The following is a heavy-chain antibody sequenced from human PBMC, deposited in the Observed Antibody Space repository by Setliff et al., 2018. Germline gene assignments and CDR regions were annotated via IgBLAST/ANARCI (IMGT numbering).Heavy chain of an antibody. CDR1: GASITDSY. CDR3: AKATGFGERFI. V-gene: IGHV4-4*08. J-gene: IGHJ4*02. CDR2: IYTSGST. D-gene: IGHD3-10*01. Sequence: SETLSLTCTVSGASITDSYWNWIRQPPGKGLEWIGHIYTSGSTNYNPSLKSRVTISVDTSKNQVSLRLTSVTAADTAIYYCAKATGFGERFIWGQGTLVTVSS.